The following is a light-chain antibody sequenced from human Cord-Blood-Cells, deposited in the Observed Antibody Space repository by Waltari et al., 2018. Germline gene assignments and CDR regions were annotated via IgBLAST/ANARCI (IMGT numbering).Light chain of an antibody. J-gene: IGLJ2*01. CDR2: EGS. Sequence: QSALTQPASVSGSPGQSITISCTGTSSDVGRYNLVPWYQQHPGKAPKLMIDEGSKRPSGVSNRFSGSNSGNTASLTISGLQAEDEADYYCCSYAGSSTVVFGGGTKLTVL. CDR3: CSYAGSSTVV. CDR1: SSDVGRYNL. V-gene: IGLV2-23*01.